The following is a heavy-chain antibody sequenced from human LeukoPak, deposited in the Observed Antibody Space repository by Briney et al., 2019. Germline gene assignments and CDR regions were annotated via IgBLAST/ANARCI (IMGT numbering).Heavy chain of an antibody. J-gene: IGHJ5*02. CDR3: ARDESQQLVLDNWFDP. Sequence: GASVKVSCKASGYTFTGYYMHWLRQAPGQGLEWMGRINPNSGGTNYAQKFQGRVTMTRDTSISTAYMELSRLRSDDTAVYYCARDESQQLVLDNWFDPWGQGTLVTVSS. CDR1: GYTFTGYY. D-gene: IGHD6-13*01. CDR2: INPNSGGT. V-gene: IGHV1-2*06.